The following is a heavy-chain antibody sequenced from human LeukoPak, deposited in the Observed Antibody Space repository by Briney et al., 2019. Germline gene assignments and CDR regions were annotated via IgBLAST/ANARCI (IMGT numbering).Heavy chain of an antibody. D-gene: IGHD3-10*01. V-gene: IGHV3-33*01. CDR2: IWYDGSDI. Sequence: GGSLRLSCAASGFIFSTYGMHWVRQTPGKGLEWVAVIWYDGSDIYYADSVKGRFTISRDNSKNTLYLQVNSLRAEDTAVYYCARDLSMVRGPLDYWGQGTLVTVSS. CDR3: ARDLSMVRGPLDY. CDR1: GFIFSTYG. J-gene: IGHJ4*02.